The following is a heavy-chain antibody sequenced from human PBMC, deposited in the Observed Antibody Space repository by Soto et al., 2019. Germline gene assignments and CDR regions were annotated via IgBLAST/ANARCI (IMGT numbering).Heavy chain of an antibody. V-gene: IGHV3-30-3*01. D-gene: IGHD2-15*01. CDR1: GCTFNSYT. Sequence: PXGSLRVSWAASGCTFNSYTMYWVRQAPGKGLDWVAVISYDGSNKYYADSVKGRFTISRDNSKNTLYLQMNSLRAEDTAVYYCAREIAVVVAATKWFDTWGQGTLVTVSS. CDR3: AREIAVVVAATKWFDT. CDR2: ISYDGSNK. J-gene: IGHJ5*02.